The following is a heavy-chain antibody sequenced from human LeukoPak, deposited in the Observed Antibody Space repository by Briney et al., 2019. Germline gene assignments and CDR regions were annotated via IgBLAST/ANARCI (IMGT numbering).Heavy chain of an antibody. CDR1: GGSFRGYY. Sequence: SETLSLTRAGYGGSFRGYYWSWIRQPPGKGLEWIGEINHSGSTNYNPSLKSRVTISVDTSKNQFSLKLSSVTAADTAVYYCARRLRYFDWLHYWGQGTLVTVSS. CDR2: INHSGST. V-gene: IGHV4-34*01. CDR3: ARRLRYFDWLHY. D-gene: IGHD3-9*01. J-gene: IGHJ4*02.